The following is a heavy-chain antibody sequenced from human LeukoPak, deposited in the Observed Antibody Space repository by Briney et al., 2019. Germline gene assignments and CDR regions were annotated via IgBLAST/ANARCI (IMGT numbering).Heavy chain of an antibody. CDR2: IFYSGST. J-gene: IGHJ4*02. CDR3: ARQRIAARQFDY. D-gene: IGHD6-6*01. CDR1: GGSTSSSSYF. V-gene: IGHV4-39*01. Sequence: SETLSLTCNVSGGSTSSSSYFWGWIRQPPGKGLEWIGTIFYSGSTYYSPSLKSRVTISIDSSKNQFSLKLNSLTAADTAVYYCARQRIAARQFDYWGQGTLVTVSS.